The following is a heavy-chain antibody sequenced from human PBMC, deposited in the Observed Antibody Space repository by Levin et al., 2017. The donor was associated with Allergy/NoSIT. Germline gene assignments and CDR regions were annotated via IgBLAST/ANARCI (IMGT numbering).Heavy chain of an antibody. J-gene: IGHJ4*02. D-gene: IGHD2-15*01. CDR3: ATDVRCSGGSCYASGIDY. CDR1: GFAFTNAW. CDR2: ITTETDGVTA. V-gene: IGHV3-15*01. Sequence: ETLSLTCAASGFAFTNAWMSWVRQAPGKGLEWVGRITTETDGVTADYAAPVKGRFTISRDDSKNTLYLQMNSLKTEDTAVYYCATDVRCSGGSCYASGIDYWGQGTLVTVSS.